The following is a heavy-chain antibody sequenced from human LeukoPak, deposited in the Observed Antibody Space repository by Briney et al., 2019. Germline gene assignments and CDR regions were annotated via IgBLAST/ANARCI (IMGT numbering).Heavy chain of an antibody. J-gene: IGHJ3*01. Sequence: SETLSLTCAVSGGSISSTSYYWAWIRQPPGTGLEWIGTIYYSGSTYHNPSLKSRVTLSVDTSRNQFSLRLSSVDAADTAVYYCAKAGVRYFDSSGLYAFDFWGQGTTVTVSS. CDR3: AKAGVRYFDSSGLYAFDF. D-gene: IGHD3-22*01. CDR1: GGSISSTSYY. V-gene: IGHV4-39*01. CDR2: IYYSGST.